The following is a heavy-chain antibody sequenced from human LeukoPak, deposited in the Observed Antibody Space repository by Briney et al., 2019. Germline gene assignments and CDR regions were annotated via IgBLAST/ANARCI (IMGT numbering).Heavy chain of an antibody. CDR2: ISGSGGST. D-gene: IGHD2-8*01. J-gene: IGHJ4*02. CDR3: AKDLVIPENIVLMVYATSFDY. Sequence: TGGSLRLSCAASGFTFSSYAMSWVRQAPGKGLEWVSAISGSGGSTYYADSVKGRFTISRDNSKNTLYLQMNSLRAEDTAVYYCAKDLVIPENIVLMVYATSFDYWGQGTLVTVSS. CDR1: GFTFSSYA. V-gene: IGHV3-23*01.